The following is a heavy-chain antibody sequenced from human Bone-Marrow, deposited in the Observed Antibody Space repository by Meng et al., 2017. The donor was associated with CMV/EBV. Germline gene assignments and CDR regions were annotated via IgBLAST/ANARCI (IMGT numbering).Heavy chain of an antibody. Sequence: GSLRLSCTVSGYSISSGYYWGWIRQPPGKGLEWIGSIYHSGSTYYNPSLKSRVTISVDTSKNQFSLKLSSVTAADTAVYYCARDCAPRLCYYGMDVWGQGTTVTVSS. V-gene: IGHV4-38-2*02. CDR2: IYHSGST. CDR1: GYSISSGYY. CDR3: ARDCAPRLCYYGMDV. J-gene: IGHJ6*02. D-gene: IGHD2-2*01.